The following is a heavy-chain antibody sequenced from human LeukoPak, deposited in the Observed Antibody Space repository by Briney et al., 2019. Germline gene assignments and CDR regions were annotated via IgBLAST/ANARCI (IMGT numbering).Heavy chain of an antibody. D-gene: IGHD3-16*02. CDR3: ARIKLITFGGVIGPRAFDI. J-gene: IGHJ3*02. V-gene: IGHV4-39*01. CDR2: IYYSGST. Sequence: SETLSLTCTVSGGSISSYYWSWIRQPPGKGLEWIGSIYYSGSTYYNPSLKSRVTISVDTSKNQFSLKLSSVTAADTAVYYCARIKLITFGGVIGPRAFDIWGQGTMVTVSS. CDR1: GGSISSYY.